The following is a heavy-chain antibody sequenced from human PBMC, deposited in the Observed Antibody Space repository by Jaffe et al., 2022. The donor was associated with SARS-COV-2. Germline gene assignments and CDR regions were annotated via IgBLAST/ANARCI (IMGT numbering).Heavy chain of an antibody. V-gene: IGHV3-21*01. J-gene: IGHJ3*02. CDR1: GFTFSSYS. D-gene: IGHD3-10*01. CDR2: ISSSSSYI. CDR3: ARVPVPYTMDDAFDI. Sequence: EVQLVESGGGLVKPGGSLRLSCAASGFTFSSYSMNWVRQAPGKGLEWVSSISSSSSYIYYADSVKGRFTISRDNAKNSLYLQMNSLRAEDTAVYYCARVPVPYTMDDAFDIWGQGTMVTVSS.